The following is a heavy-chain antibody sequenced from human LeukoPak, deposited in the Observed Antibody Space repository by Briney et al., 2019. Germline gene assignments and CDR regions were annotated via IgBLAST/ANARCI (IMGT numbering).Heavy chain of an antibody. CDR2: IYYSGST. V-gene: IGHV4-30-4*08. Sequence: SETLSLTCTVSGGSISSGDYYWSWIRQPPGKGLEWIGYIYYSGSTYYNPSLKSRVTISVDTSKNQFSLKLSSVTAADTAVYYCARGFRSFFMRYFQHWGQGTLVTVSS. CDR3: ARGFRSFFMRYFQH. D-gene: IGHD3-3*01. CDR1: GGSISSGDYY. J-gene: IGHJ1*01.